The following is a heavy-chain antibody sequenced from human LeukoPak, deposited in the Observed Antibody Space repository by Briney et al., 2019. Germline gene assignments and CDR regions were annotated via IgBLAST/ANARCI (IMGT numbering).Heavy chain of an antibody. J-gene: IGHJ3*02. D-gene: IGHD3-22*01. CDR1: GFTFSSYA. Sequence: GGSLRLSSAASGFTFSSYAMSWVRQAPGKGLEWVSAISGSGGSTYYADSVKGRFTISRDNSKNTLYLQMNSLRAEDTAVYYCAKDWNSSGYIDAFDIWGQGTMVTVSS. CDR2: ISGSGGST. CDR3: AKDWNSSGYIDAFDI. V-gene: IGHV3-23*01.